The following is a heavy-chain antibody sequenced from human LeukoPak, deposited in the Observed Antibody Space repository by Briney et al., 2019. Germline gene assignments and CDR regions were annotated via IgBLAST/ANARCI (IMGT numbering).Heavy chain of an antibody. V-gene: IGHV4-34*01. CDR2: INHSGST. CDR3: ARAPYCSGGSCYSAGRVDP. J-gene: IGHJ5*02. CDR1: GGSFSGYY. Sequence: LSETLSLTCAVYGGSFSGYYWSWIRQPPGKGLEWIGEINHSGSTNYNPSLKSRVTISVDTSKNQFSLKLSSVTAADTAVYYCARAPYCSGGSCYSAGRVDPWGQGTVDPVSS. D-gene: IGHD2-15*01.